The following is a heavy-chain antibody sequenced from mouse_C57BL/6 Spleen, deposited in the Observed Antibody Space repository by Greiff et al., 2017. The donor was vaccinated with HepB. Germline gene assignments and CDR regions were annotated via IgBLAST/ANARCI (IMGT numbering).Heavy chain of an antibody. CDR1: GYTFTDYN. Sequence: VHVKQSGPELVKPGASVKIPCKASGYTFTDYNMDWVKQSHGKSLEWIGDINPNNGGTIYNQKFKGKATLTVDKSSSTAYMELRSLTSEDTAVYYCARGDYGNYLAWFAYWGQGTLVTVSA. V-gene: IGHV1-18*01. D-gene: IGHD2-1*01. CDR3: ARGDYGNYLAWFAY. J-gene: IGHJ3*01. CDR2: INPNNGGT.